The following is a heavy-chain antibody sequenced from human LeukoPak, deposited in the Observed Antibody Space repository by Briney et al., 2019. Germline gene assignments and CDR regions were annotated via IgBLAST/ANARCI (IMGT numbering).Heavy chain of an antibody. CDR1: GYTFTSYG. CDR2: FRDYNGNT. Sequence: GASVELSCKASGYTFTSYGIRWGRRAPGQGLGWMGWFRDYNGNTIYGQQLQGRVTMPTDTSTSTAYMELRSLRSDDTAVHYCARGAMVRDYFDYWGQGTLVTVSS. CDR3: ARGAMVRDYFDY. V-gene: IGHV1-18*01. J-gene: IGHJ4*02. D-gene: IGHD3-10*01.